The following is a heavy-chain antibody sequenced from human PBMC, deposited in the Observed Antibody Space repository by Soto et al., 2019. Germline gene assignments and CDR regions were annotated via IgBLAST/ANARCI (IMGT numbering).Heavy chain of an antibody. D-gene: IGHD1-26*01. CDR2: INQDGSEK. V-gene: IGHV3-7*01. CDR3: ARELIVGPAEYFQH. Sequence: PWWSLRLSCSVSVFTFSNSWMSWFRQTPGKGLEWVANINQDGSEKYYVDSVKGRFTISRDNAKNSLYLQMNSLRAEDTAVYYCARELIVGPAEYFQHWGQGTLVTVSS. CDR1: VFTFSNSW. J-gene: IGHJ1*01.